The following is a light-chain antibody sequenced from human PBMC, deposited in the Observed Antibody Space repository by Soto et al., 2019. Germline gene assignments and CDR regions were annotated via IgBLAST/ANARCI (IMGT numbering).Light chain of an antibody. CDR3: QRYGSSPPFT. V-gene: IGKV3-20*01. J-gene: IGKJ2*01. Sequence: EIVLTQSPGTLSLSPEQRVTLSCRASQRVSSSYLAWYQQKPSQAPRLLIYGASTRATGIPDRFSGSGSGTDFTLTICRLEPEDFAVYFCQRYGSSPPFTFGQGTKVDIK. CDR1: QRVSSSY. CDR2: GAS.